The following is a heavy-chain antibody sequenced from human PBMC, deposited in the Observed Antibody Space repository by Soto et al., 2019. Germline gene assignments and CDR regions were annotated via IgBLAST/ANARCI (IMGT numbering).Heavy chain of an antibody. Sequence: QVQLQESGPGLVKPSETLSLTCTVSGGSISRYYWSWIRQPPRKGLEWIGYTYYSGGTNDNPSLKSRVTISVDTSKNQFSLKLSSVTAADTALYYCARMGVVGATTFDYWGQGTLVTVSS. J-gene: IGHJ4*02. V-gene: IGHV4-59*01. CDR1: GGSISRYY. CDR3: ARMGVVGATTFDY. D-gene: IGHD1-26*01. CDR2: TYYSGGT.